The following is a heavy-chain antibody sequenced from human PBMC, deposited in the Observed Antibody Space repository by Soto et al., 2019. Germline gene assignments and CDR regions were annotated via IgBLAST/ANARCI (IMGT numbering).Heavy chain of an antibody. D-gene: IGHD3-22*01. V-gene: IGHV4-31*03. CDR3: ARGMYYYDSSGYFSPYYYGMDV. CDR2: IYYSGST. J-gene: IGHJ6*02. Sequence: PSETLSLTCTVSGGSISSGGYYWSWIRQHPGKGLEWIGYIYYSGSTYYNPSLKSRVTISVDTSKNQFSLKLSSVTAADTAVYYCARGMYYYDSSGYFSPYYYGMDVWGQGTTVTVSS. CDR1: GGSISSGGYY.